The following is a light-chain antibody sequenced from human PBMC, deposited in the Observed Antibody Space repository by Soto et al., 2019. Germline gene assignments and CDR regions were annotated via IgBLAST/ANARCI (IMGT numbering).Light chain of an antibody. Sequence: EIVMPHCPSSLSVSPGEGATLSCRANRGVGGNLAWYQQKPGQAHRLLFYGASTRPAGIPARFSGSGSGTDFALTLIRLQFEDFATHFCQQDDNGPPTIGQATKLDIK. J-gene: IGKJ1*01. CDR3: QQDDNGPPT. CDR2: GAS. V-gene: IGKV3-15*01. CDR1: RGVGGN.